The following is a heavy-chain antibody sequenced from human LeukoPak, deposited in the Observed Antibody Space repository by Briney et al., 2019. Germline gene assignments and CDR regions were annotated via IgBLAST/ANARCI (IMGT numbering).Heavy chain of an antibody. V-gene: IGHV1-69*05. Sequence: ASVKVSCKASGGTFSSYAISWVRQAPGQGLEWMGRIIPIFGTANYAQKFQGRVTITTDEPTSTAYMEPSSLRSEDTAVYYCARDMAVAETGSDYWGQGTLVTVSS. CDR1: GGTFSSYA. CDR3: ARDMAVAETGSDY. J-gene: IGHJ4*02. CDR2: IIPIFGTA. D-gene: IGHD6-19*01.